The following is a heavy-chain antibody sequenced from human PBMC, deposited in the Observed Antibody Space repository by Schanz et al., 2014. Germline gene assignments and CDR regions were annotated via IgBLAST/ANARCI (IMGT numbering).Heavy chain of an antibody. J-gene: IGHJ4*02. V-gene: IGHV1-69*02. CDR1: GGTFSSFG. CDR2: IIPILGIA. Sequence: VQLEQSGAEVKKPGSSVKVSCKASGGTFSSFGINWVRQAPGQGLEWMGRIIPILGIANYAQKFQGRVTVTSDTSTSTVYMELSGLRSEDTAVYYCAGAFDSSGYYFDYWGQGTLVTVSS. D-gene: IGHD3-22*01. CDR3: AGAFDSSGYYFDY.